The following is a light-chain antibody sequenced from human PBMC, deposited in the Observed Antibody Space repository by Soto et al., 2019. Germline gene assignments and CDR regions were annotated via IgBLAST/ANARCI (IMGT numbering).Light chain of an antibody. Sequence: QSALTQPASVSGSPGQSITISCTATSSDVGDYNYVSWYQQYPGKAPKLVIYEVFNRPSGVSLRFSGSKYNNTTSLIISGLQTEDVADYYCSPYIKSTTLVFGGGSKVSVL. J-gene: IGLJ2*01. CDR2: EVF. CDR3: SPYIKSTTLV. V-gene: IGLV2-14*01. CDR1: SSDVGDYNY.